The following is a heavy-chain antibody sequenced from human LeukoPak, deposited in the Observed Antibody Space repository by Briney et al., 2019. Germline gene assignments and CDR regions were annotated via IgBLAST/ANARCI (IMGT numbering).Heavy chain of an antibody. CDR1: GGSISSGSYY. CDR2: ICTSGST. J-gene: IGHJ2*01. D-gene: IGHD2/OR15-2a*01. CDR3: AGTTSDWYFDL. Sequence: SETLSLTCTVSGGSISSGSYYWSWIRQPAGKGLEWIGRICTSGSTNYNPSLKSRVTISVDTSKNQFSLKLSSVTAADTAVYYCAGTTSDWYFDLWGRGTLVTVSS. V-gene: IGHV4-61*02.